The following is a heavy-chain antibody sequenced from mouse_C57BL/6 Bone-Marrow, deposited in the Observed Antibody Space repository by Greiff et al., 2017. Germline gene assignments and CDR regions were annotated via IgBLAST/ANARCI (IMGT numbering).Heavy chain of an antibody. J-gene: IGHJ4*01. CDR1: GYTFTSYW. Sequence: QVQLQQPGAELVRPGTSVKLSCKASGYTFTSYWMHWVKQRPGQGLEWIGVIVPSDGYTTYNQKFKGKATLTVDTSSSTAYMQLSSLTSEDSAVXYCARGPYAMDYWGQGTSVTVSS. V-gene: IGHV1-59*01. CDR3: ARGPYAMDY. CDR2: IVPSDGYT.